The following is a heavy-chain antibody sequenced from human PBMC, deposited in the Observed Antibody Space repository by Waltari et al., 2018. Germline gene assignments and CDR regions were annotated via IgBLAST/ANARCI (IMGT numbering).Heavy chain of an antibody. CDR1: GGSISSYY. D-gene: IGHD2-15*01. J-gene: IGHJ3*02. CDR3: ARDTPLAI. Sequence: QVPLQESGPGLVKPSETLSLTCTVSGGSISSYYCSWIRQPPGKGLEWIGYIYYSGSTNYNPSLKSRVTISVDTSKNQFSLKLSSVTAADTAVYYCARDTPLAIWGQGTMVTVSS. V-gene: IGHV4-59*01. CDR2: IYYSGST.